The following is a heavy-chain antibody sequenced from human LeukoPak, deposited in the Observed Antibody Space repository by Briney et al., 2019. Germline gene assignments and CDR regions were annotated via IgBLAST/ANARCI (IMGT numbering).Heavy chain of an antibody. V-gene: IGHV3-7*01. Sequence: GGSLRLSCAASGFTFSSYWMSWVRQAPGKGLEWVANIKQGGSEKYYVDSVKGRFTISRDNAQNSLYLQMNSLRAEDTAVYYCARGYCSSTSCYGRLYYFDYWGQGTLVTVSS. CDR1: GFTFSSYW. D-gene: IGHD2-2*01. J-gene: IGHJ4*02. CDR3: ARGYCSSTSCYGRLYYFDY. CDR2: IKQGGSEK.